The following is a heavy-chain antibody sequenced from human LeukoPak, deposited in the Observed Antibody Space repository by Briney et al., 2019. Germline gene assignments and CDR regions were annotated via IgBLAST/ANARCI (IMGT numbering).Heavy chain of an antibody. D-gene: IGHD6-19*01. CDR2: ISSSSSYI. Sequence: PGGSLRLSCAASGFTFSSYSMNWVRQAPGKGLEWVSSISSSSSYIYYADSVKGRFTISRDNAKNSLYLQMNSLRAEDAAVYYCARLAVAGAFDIWGQGTMVTVSS. V-gene: IGHV3-21*01. CDR1: GFTFSSYS. J-gene: IGHJ3*02. CDR3: ARLAVAGAFDI.